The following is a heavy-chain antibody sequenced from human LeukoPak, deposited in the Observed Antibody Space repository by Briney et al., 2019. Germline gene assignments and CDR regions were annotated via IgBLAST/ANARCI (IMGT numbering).Heavy chain of an antibody. CDR3: VRDSYMFGSDY. D-gene: IGHD3-10*02. Sequence: PGGSLRLSCAASGFTFSSYEMNWVRQAPGKGLEWLSYISSSGSTIHYADSVKGRFTISRDNAKNSLYLQMNSLRAEDTAVYYCVRDSYMFGSDYWGQGTLVTVSS. CDR1: GFTFSSYE. V-gene: IGHV3-48*03. CDR2: ISSSGSTI. J-gene: IGHJ4*02.